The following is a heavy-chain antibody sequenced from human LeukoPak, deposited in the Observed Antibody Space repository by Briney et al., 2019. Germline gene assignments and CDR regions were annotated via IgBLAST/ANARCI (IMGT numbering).Heavy chain of an antibody. Sequence: GGSLRLSCAASGFTFSSDWMNWVRQAPGKGLEWVANIKEDGSEIYYVDSVKGRFTISRDNAKNTLYLQMNSLRAEDTAVYYCARGRYCTVGSCSSAWFDPWGQGALVTVSS. CDR3: ARGRYCTVGSCSSAWFDP. CDR1: GFTFSSDW. V-gene: IGHV3-7*01. J-gene: IGHJ5*02. D-gene: IGHD2-15*01. CDR2: IKEDGSEI.